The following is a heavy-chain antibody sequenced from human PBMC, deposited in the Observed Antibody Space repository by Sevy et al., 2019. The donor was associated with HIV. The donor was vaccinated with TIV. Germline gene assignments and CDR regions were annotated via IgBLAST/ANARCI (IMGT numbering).Heavy chain of an antibody. Sequence: GGSLRLSCAASGFSYSSYGMHWVRQAPGKGLEWVAYIQYDGRNKDYADSVKGRFTISRDNSKKTLDLQMNSLRVDDTSVYYCVKEGGGEGGDHWGQGTLVTVSS. V-gene: IGHV3-30*02. CDR2: IQYDGRNK. CDR3: VKEGGGEGGDH. J-gene: IGHJ4*02. CDR1: GFSYSSYG. D-gene: IGHD2-21*01.